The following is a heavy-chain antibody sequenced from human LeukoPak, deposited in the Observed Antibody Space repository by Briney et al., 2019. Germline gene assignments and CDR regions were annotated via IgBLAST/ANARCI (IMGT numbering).Heavy chain of an antibody. CDR1: GGTFSSYA. Sequence: ASVKVSCKASGGTFSSYAISWVRQAPGQGLEWMGGIIPIFGTANYAQKFQGRVTITADESTSTAYMELSSLRSEDTAVYYCARDGAAAGTAGGHANYGMDVWGQGTTVTVSS. D-gene: IGHD6-13*01. CDR3: ARDGAAAGTAGGHANYGMDV. J-gene: IGHJ6*02. V-gene: IGHV1-69*01. CDR2: IIPIFGTA.